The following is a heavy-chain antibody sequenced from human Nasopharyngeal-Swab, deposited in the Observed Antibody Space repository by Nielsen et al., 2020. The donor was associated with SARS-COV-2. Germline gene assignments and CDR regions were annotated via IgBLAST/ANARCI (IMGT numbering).Heavy chain of an antibody. CDR3: AKSNDILTGYSFDY. V-gene: IGHV3-23*01. D-gene: IGHD3-9*01. CDR2: ISGSGGST. CDR1: GFTFSSYA. J-gene: IGHJ4*02. Sequence: GESLKISCAASGFTFSSYAMSWVRQAPGKGLEWVSAISGSGGSTYYADSVKGRFTISRDNSKNTLYLQMNSLRAEDTAVYYCAKSNDILTGYSFDYWGQGTLVTAPQ.